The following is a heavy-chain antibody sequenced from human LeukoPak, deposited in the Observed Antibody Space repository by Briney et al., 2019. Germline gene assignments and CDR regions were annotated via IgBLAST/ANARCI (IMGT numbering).Heavy chain of an antibody. CDR3: ARDYGSGSYSFDY. Sequence: GGSLRLSCAASGFTFSSYAMHWVRQAPGKGLEWVAVVSYDGRNKYYADSVKGRFTISRDNSKNTLYLQMNSLRAEDTAAYYCARDYGSGSYSFDYWGQGTLVTVSS. V-gene: IGHV3-30*04. J-gene: IGHJ4*02. D-gene: IGHD3-10*01. CDR2: VSYDGRNK. CDR1: GFTFSSYA.